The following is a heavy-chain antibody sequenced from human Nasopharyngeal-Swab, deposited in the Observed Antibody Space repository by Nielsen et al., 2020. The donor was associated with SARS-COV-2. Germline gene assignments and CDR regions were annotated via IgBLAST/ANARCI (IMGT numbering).Heavy chain of an antibody. J-gene: IGHJ6*02. D-gene: IGHD6-13*01. Sequence: VRQAPGKGLEWVAVTSYDGSNKYYADSVKGRFTISRDNSKNTLYLQMNSLRAEDTAVYYCAKDRGSSGYYYGMDVWGQGTTVTVSS. CDR2: TSYDGSNK. V-gene: IGHV3-30*18. CDR3: AKDRGSSGYYYGMDV.